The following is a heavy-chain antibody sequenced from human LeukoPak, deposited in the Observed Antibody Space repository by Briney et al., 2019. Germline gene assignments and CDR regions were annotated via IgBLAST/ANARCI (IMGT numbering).Heavy chain of an antibody. J-gene: IGHJ4*02. CDR3: ARGLASGYPPIPFDY. Sequence: SETLSLTCAVYGGSFSGYYWSWIRQPPGKGLEWIGEIIDTGSTKYTSSLKSRVTISVDTSKNQFSLSLDSVTAADTAVYYCARGLASGYPPIPFDYWGQGTLVTVSS. CDR2: IIDTGST. CDR1: GGSFSGYY. V-gene: IGHV4-34*12. D-gene: IGHD3-3*01.